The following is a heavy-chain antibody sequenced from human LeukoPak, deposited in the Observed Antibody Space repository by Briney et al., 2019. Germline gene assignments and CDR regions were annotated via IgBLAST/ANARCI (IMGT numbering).Heavy chain of an antibody. CDR2: ISAYNGNT. Sequence: ASVKVSCKASGYTFTSYGISWVRQAPGQGLEWMGWISAYNGNTNYAQKLQGRVTMTTDTSTSTAYMELRSLRSDDTAVYYCARGRRFHDYSNYGGPGYWGQGTLVTVSS. V-gene: IGHV1-18*04. D-gene: IGHD4-11*01. CDR1: GYTFTSYG. J-gene: IGHJ4*02. CDR3: ARGRRFHDYSNYGGPGY.